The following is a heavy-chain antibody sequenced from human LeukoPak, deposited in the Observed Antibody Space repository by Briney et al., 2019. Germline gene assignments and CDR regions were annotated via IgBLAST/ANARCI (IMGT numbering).Heavy chain of an antibody. V-gene: IGHV3-23*01. Sequence: GGSLRLSCAASGFTFSSYAMSWVRQALGKGLEWVSAISGSGGSTYYADSVKGRFTISRDNSKNTLYLQMNSLRAEDTAVYYCAKDLITIFGVVNPTPFDPWGQGTLVTVSS. CDR3: AKDLITIFGVVNPTPFDP. J-gene: IGHJ5*02. CDR1: GFTFSSYA. CDR2: ISGSGGST. D-gene: IGHD3-3*01.